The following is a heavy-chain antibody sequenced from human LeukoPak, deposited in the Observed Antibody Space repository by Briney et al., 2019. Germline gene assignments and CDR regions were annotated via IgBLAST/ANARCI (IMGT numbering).Heavy chain of an antibody. CDR1: GFTFSTYA. CDR3: ARVLGAATMYFDY. CDR2: INRRGDTI. J-gene: IGHJ4*02. D-gene: IGHD6-13*01. Sequence: GGSLRLSCAASGFTFSTYAMSWVRQAPGKGLEWVSYINRRGDTIYYADSVKGRFTVSRDNTKNSLFLQMNSLRAEDTAVYYCARVLGAATMYFDYWGQGTLVTVSS. V-gene: IGHV3-11*01.